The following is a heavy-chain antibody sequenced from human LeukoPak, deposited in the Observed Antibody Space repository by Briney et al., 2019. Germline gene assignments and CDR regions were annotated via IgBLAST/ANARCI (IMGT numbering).Heavy chain of an antibody. CDR3: ARDKTRGFDP. V-gene: IGHV4-30-4*01. CDR1: GGSISSGDYY. Sequence: SETLSLTCTVSGGSISSGDYYWSWIRQPPGKGLEWIGYIYYSGSTYYNPSLKSRATISVDTSKNQFSLKLSSVTAADTAVYYCARDKTRGFDPWGQGTLVTVSS. J-gene: IGHJ5*02. CDR2: IYYSGST.